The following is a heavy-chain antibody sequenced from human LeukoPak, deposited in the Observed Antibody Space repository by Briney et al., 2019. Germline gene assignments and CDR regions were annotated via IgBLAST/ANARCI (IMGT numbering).Heavy chain of an antibody. CDR1: GGSISSGGYY. CDR3: ARADYGDYGAPYYFDY. Sequence: SETLSLTCTVSGGSISSGGYYWSWIRQHPGKGLEWIGYIYYSGSTYYNPSLKSRVTISVDTSKNQFSLKLSSVTAADTAVYYCARADYGDYGAPYYFDYWGQGTLVTVS. D-gene: IGHD4-17*01. J-gene: IGHJ4*02. V-gene: IGHV4-31*03. CDR2: IYYSGST.